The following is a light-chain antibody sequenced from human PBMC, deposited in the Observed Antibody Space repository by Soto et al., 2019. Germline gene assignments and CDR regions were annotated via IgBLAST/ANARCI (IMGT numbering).Light chain of an antibody. Sequence: QSVLTQPPSASGTPGQRVTISCSGSTSNIGSNSVNWYQQLPGTAPKLLLYSSNQRPSGVPDRFSGSKSGTSGSLAISGLQSEDEADYYCAAWDDSLNGWVFGGGTKLTVL. CDR1: TSNIGSNS. J-gene: IGLJ3*02. V-gene: IGLV1-44*01. CDR3: AAWDDSLNGWV. CDR2: SSN.